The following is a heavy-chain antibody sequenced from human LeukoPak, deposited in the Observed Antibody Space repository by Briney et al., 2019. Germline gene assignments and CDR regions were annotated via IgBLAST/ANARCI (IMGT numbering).Heavy chain of an antibody. CDR2: ISSSSSYI. CDR1: GFTFSSYS. J-gene: IGHJ4*02. CDR3: ARGRGCRSTSCDFDH. Sequence: KPGGSLRLSCAASGFTFSSYSMNWVRQAPGKGLEWVSSISSSSSYIYYADSVKGRFTISRDNAKNSLYLQMNSLRAEDTAVYYCARGRGCRSTSCDFDHWGQGTLVTVSS. D-gene: IGHD2-2*01. V-gene: IGHV3-21*04.